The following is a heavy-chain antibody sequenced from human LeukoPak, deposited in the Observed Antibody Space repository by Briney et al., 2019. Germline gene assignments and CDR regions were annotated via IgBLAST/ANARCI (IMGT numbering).Heavy chain of an antibody. J-gene: IGHJ4*02. CDR1: GFTVSSNY. V-gene: IGHV3-7*01. Sequence: GGSLRLSCAASGFTVSSNYMSWVRQAPGKGLEWVGNMKPDGSEKYYVDSVKGRFTISRDNARNSLYLEMNSLRAEDTAVYSCARGAWSENPFDYWGQGTLVTVSS. CDR2: MKPDGSEK. CDR3: ARGAWSENPFDY. D-gene: IGHD1-14*01.